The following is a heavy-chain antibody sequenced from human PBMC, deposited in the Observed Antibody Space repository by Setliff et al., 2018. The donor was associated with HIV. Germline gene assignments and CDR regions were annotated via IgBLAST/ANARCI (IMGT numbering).Heavy chain of an antibody. Sequence: GGSLRLSCVTSGFTVTDYAMTWVRQAPGAGLEYVSAISASGGVTYYTDSVKGRFTLSRDTSKDILYLQMTSLRADDTAVYYCAKDGEIFGVVIIGYFDYWGQGTLVTVSS. V-gene: IGHV3-23*01. CDR2: ISASGGVT. CDR3: AKDGEIFGVVIIGYFDY. CDR1: GFTVTDYA. D-gene: IGHD3-3*01. J-gene: IGHJ4*02.